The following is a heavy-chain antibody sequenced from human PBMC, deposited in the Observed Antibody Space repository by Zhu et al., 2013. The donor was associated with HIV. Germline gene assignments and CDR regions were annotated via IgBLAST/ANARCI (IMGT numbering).Heavy chain of an antibody. Sequence: QVQLVQSGAEVKKPGAPLKVSCRASGYTFTNYNINWVRQATGQGLEWLGWMNPNSGDTGVAQKFQGRVTITRNTSISTAYMELSSLRSEDTAVYYCARGRSYYGSGSLGYWGQGTLGHRLL. CDR1: GYTFTNYN. J-gene: IGHJ4*02. D-gene: IGHD3-10*01. V-gene: IGHV1-8*03. CDR2: MNPNSGDT. CDR3: ARGRSYYGSGSLGY.